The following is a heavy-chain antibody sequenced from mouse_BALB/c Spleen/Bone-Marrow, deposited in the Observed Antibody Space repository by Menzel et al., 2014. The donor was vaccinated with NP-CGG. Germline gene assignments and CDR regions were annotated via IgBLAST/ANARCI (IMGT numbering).Heavy chain of an antibody. D-gene: IGHD1-1*01. CDR1: GYAFTSYN. J-gene: IGHJ2*01. CDR3: ARLGATVVPDY. Sequence: EVQLQQSGPELVKPGASVKVSCKASGYAFTSYNMYWVKQSRERSLEWIGYIDPYSGGTNYNQKFKGKATSTVDKSSSAAYMHLSSLTSEDSAVYYCARLGATVVPDYWGQGTALTVSS. V-gene: IGHV1S135*01. CDR2: IDPYSGGT.